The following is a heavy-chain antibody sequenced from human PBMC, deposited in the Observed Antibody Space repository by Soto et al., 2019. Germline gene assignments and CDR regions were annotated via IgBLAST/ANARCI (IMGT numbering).Heavy chain of an antibody. Sequence: GASVKVSCKVSGYTLTELSMHWVRQAPGKGLEWMGGFDPEDGETIYAQKFQGRVTMTEDTSTDTAYMELSSLRSEDTAVYYCFSIYGSGSYNAFDIWGQGTMVTVSS. J-gene: IGHJ3*02. CDR1: GYTLTELS. V-gene: IGHV1-24*01. CDR3: FSIYGSGSYNAFDI. D-gene: IGHD3-10*01. CDR2: FDPEDGET.